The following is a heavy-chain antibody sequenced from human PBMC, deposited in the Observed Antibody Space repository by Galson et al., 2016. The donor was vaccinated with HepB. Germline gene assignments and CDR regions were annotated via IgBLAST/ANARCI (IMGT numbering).Heavy chain of an antibody. D-gene: IGHD6-6*01. J-gene: IGHJ4*02. CDR2: ISSSSSYI. Sequence: LRLSCAASGFTFSSYSMNWVRQAPGKGLEWVSSISSSSSYIYYADSVKDRFTISRDNAKNSLYLQMNSLRAEDTAVYYCARPSSSSWAFDYWGQGTLVTVSS. CDR1: GFTFSSYS. V-gene: IGHV3-21*01. CDR3: ARPSSSSWAFDY.